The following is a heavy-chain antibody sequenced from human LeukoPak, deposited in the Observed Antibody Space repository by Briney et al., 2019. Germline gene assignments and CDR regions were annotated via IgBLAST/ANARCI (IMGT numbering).Heavy chain of an antibody. CDR2: ISSSSSYI. CDR3: ARAGIVGAPALDAFDI. J-gene: IGHJ3*02. CDR1: GFTFSSYS. Sequence: GGSLRLSCAASGFTFSSYSMNWVRQAPGKGLEWVSSISSSSSYIYYADSVKGRFTISRDNAKNSLYLQMNSLRADDTAVYYCARAGIVGAPALDAFDIWGQGTMVTVSS. D-gene: IGHD1-26*01. V-gene: IGHV3-21*01.